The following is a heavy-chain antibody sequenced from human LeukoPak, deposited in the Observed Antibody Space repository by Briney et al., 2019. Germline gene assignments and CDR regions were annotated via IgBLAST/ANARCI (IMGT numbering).Heavy chain of an antibody. V-gene: IGHV3-21*01. D-gene: IGHD3-22*01. J-gene: IGHJ6*03. CDR2: ISSSSSYI. CDR3: ARRDYYDSSGDDMDV. Sequence: GGSLRLSCAASGFTFSSYSMNWVRQAPGKGLEWVSSISSSSSYIYYADSVKGRFTISRDNAKNSLYLQMNSLRAEDTAVYYCARRDYYDSSGDDMDVWGKGTTVTISS. CDR1: GFTFSSYS.